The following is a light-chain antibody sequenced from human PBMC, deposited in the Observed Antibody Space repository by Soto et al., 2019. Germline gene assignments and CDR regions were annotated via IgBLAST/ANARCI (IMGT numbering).Light chain of an antibody. CDR3: CSYTTNNTYV. CDR1: SSDIGAYNY. J-gene: IGLJ1*01. CDR2: EVS. V-gene: IGLV2-14*01. Sequence: ALTQPASVSGSPGQSITISCTGTSSDIGAYNYVSWYQQHSGKAPKLMIYEVSNRPSGISNRFSGSKSGDTASLTISGLHREDEADYYCCSYTTNNTYVFGTGTKVTVL.